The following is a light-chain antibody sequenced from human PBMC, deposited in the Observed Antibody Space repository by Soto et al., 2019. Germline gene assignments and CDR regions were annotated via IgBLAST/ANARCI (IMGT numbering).Light chain of an antibody. CDR1: SSDVGSYNL. J-gene: IGLJ2*01. CDR2: EGS. Sequence: QSALTQPASVSGSPGQSITISCTGTSSDVGSYNLVSWYQQHPGKAPKLMMYEGSKRPSGVSNRFSGSKSGNTASLTISGVQAEDEADYYCCSYAGSSTFVVFGGGTKLTVL. CDR3: CSYAGSSTFVV. V-gene: IGLV2-23*03.